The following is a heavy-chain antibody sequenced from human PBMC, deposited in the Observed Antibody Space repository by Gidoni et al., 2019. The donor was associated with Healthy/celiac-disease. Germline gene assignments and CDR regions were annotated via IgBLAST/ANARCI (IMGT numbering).Heavy chain of an antibody. V-gene: IGHV4-34*01. Sequence: QVQLQQWGAGLLKPSETLSLTFAVYGGSFSGYYWSWIRQPPGKGLEWIGEINHSGSTNYNPSLKSRVTISVDTSKNQFSLKLSSVTAADTAVYYCARVKVAATPDLGYNWFDPWGQGTLVTVSS. D-gene: IGHD2-15*01. CDR1: GGSFSGYY. CDR2: INHSGST. J-gene: IGHJ5*02. CDR3: ARVKVAATPDLGYNWFDP.